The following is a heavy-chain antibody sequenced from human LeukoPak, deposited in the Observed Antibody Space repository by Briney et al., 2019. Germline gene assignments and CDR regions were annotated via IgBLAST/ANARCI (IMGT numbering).Heavy chain of an antibody. CDR2: ISYDGSNK. V-gene: IGHV3-30*03. CDR3: ARVSYYDILTGYSKTHDAFDI. Sequence: PGGSLRLSCAASGFTFSSYGMHWVRQAPGKGLEWVAVISYDGSNKYYADSVKGRFTISRDNSKNTLYLQMNSLRAEDTAVYYCARVSYYDILTGYSKTHDAFDIWGQGTMVTVSS. CDR1: GFTFSSYG. J-gene: IGHJ3*02. D-gene: IGHD3-9*01.